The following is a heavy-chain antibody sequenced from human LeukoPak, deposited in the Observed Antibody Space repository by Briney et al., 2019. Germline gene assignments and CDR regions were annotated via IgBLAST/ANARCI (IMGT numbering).Heavy chain of an antibody. Sequence: GGSLRLSCAASGFTFSDYYMSWIRQAPGKGLEWVSYISSSGSTIYYADSVKGRVTISRDNAKNSLYLQMNSLRAEDTAVYYCARGYYDSSGYSPVKYWGQGTLVTVSS. J-gene: IGHJ4*02. V-gene: IGHV3-11*01. D-gene: IGHD3-22*01. CDR2: ISSSGSTI. CDR1: GFTFSDYY. CDR3: ARGYYDSSGYSPVKY.